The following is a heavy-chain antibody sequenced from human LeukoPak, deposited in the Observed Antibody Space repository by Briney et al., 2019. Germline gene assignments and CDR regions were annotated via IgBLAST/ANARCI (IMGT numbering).Heavy chain of an antibody. Sequence: GASVKVSCKASGYTFTSYGISWVRQAPGQGLEWMRWISAYNGNTNYAQKLQGRVTMTTDTSTSTAYMELRSLRSDDTAVYYCARDRLTVAGTTSFDYWGQGTLVTVSS. CDR2: ISAYNGNT. CDR1: GYTFTSYG. J-gene: IGHJ4*02. V-gene: IGHV1-18*01. D-gene: IGHD1-7*01. CDR3: ARDRLTVAGTTSFDY.